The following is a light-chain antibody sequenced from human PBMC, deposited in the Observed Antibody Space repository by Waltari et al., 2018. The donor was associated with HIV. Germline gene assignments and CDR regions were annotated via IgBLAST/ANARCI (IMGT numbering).Light chain of an antibody. J-gene: IGLJ3*02. V-gene: IGLV2-11*01. CDR3: CSYAGSSWV. CDR2: DVS. CDR1: SSDVGGYNY. Sequence: QSALTQPRSVSGSPGQSVTISCTGTSSDVGGYNYVSWYQKHPGKAPKRLIYDVSKRPSGVPDRFSGSKSGNTASLTISGLQAEDEADYYCCSYAGSSWVFGGGTKLTVL.